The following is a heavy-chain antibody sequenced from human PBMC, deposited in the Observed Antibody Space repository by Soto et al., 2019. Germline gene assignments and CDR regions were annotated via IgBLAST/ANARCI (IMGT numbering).Heavy chain of an antibody. CDR3: AHIVVAGLGYYFDY. Sequence: QITLKESGPTLVKPTQTLTLTCTFSGFSLSSTRMAVGWIRQPPGKALEWLALIYWDDDKRYSPFLKSRLTIPKDTSKNQVVLTMSNMDPVDTARYYCAHIVVAGLGYYFDYWGHGTLGTVSS. CDR2: IYWDDDK. J-gene: IGHJ4*01. CDR1: GFSLSSTRMA. V-gene: IGHV2-5*02. D-gene: IGHD6-19*01.